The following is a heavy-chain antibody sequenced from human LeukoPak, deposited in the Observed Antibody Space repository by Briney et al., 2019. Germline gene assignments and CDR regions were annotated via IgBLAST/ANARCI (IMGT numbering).Heavy chain of an antibody. V-gene: IGHV3-23*01. J-gene: IGHJ3*02. CDR2: ISGSGGST. D-gene: IGHD2-15*01. CDR3: AKDLYSANDAFDI. Sequence: GGSLGLSCAASGFTFSSYAMSWVRQAPGKGLEWVSAISGSGGSTYYADSVKGRFTISRDNSKNTLYLQMNSLRAEDTAVYYCAKDLYSANDAFDIWGQGTMVTVSS. CDR1: GFTFSSYA.